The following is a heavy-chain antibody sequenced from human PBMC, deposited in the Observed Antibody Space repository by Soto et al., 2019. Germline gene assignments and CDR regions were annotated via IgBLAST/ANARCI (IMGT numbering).Heavy chain of an antibody. CDR2: IVPLLDSA. V-gene: IGHV1-69*01. CDR3: ASPRGYRGGWFTYFDY. D-gene: IGHD6-19*01. J-gene: IGHJ4*01. Sequence: QVQLVQSGAEVKKPGSSVRVSCKASGGTFTNLAFSWVRQAPGQGLEWMGGIVPLLDSANYARNFQDRVTITADGSTNTAFMELTSLRSEDTAVYYCASPRGYRGGWFTYFDYWRQGTLVTVSS. CDR1: GGTFTNLA.